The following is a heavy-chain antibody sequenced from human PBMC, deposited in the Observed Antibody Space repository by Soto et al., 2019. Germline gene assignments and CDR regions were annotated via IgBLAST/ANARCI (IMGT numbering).Heavy chain of an antibody. J-gene: IGHJ6*02. CDR2: ISATSNHI. V-gene: IGHV3-21*01. CDR3: ARDSITIFGGGMDV. Sequence: GGSLRLSCVASDFTFSTYSMNWVRQAPGKGLEWVAYISATSNHIYYADSLKGRFTISRDNAKSSLYLHMNSLRAEDTAVHFCARDSITIFGGGMDVWGQGTTVTVSS. D-gene: IGHD3-3*01. CDR1: DFTFSTYS.